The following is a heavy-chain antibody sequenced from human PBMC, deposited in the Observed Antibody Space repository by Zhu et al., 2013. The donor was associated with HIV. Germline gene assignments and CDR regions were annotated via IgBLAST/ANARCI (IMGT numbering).Heavy chain of an antibody. V-gene: IGHV1-69*12. CDR3: ASASVRAHTWELPTSFDP. Sequence: QVQLVQSGAEVKKPGSSVKVSCKASGGTFSSYAISWVRQAPGQGLEWMGGIIPIFGTANYAQKFQGRVTITADESTSTAYMELSSLRSEDTAVYYCASASVRAHTWELPTSFDPWGQGTLVTVSS. CDR2: IIPIFGTA. D-gene: IGHD1-26*01. J-gene: IGHJ5*02. CDR1: GGTFSSYA.